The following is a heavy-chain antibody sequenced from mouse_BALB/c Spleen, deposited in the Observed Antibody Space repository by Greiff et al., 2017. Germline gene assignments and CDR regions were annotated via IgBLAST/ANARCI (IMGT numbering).Heavy chain of an antibody. CDR3: ARHYGNYAMGY. V-gene: IGHV5-12-1*01. Sequence: EVKLVESGGGLVKPGGSLKLSCAASGFAFSSYDMSWVRQTPEKRLEWVAYISSGGGSTYYPDTVKGRFTISRDNAKNTLYLQMSSLKSEDTAMYYCARHYGNYAMGYRGRGTSVTVSS. D-gene: IGHD2-1*01. CDR2: ISSGGGST. J-gene: IGHJ4*01. CDR1: GFAFSSYD.